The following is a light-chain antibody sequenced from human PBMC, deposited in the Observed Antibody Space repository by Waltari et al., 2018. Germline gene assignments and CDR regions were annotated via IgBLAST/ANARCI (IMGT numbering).Light chain of an antibody. J-gene: IGLJ3*02. Sequence: SYDLTQPRSVSVALGQTAKITCGGNNIGSKNVHWYQQRLGQAPVVVIYRDTNRPSGIPDRFSGSNSGNTATLTISRAQAVDEADYYCQVWDSSNVVFGGGATLTVL. CDR3: QVWDSSNVV. V-gene: IGLV3-9*01. CDR1: NIGSKN. CDR2: RDT.